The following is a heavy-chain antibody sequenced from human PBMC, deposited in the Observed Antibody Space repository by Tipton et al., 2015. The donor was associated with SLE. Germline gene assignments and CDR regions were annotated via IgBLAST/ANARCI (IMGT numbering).Heavy chain of an antibody. CDR2: INPSGGST. CDR1: GYTFTSYY. CDR3: ARAVTTGPDAFDI. J-gene: IGHJ3*02. V-gene: IGHV1-46*01. Sequence: QVQLVQSGAEVKKPGASVKVSCKASGYTFTSYYMHWVRQAPGQGLEWMGIINPSGGSTTYAQKLQGRVTMTRDTSTSTVYMELSSLRSEDTAVYYCARAVTTGPDAFDIWGQGTMVTVSS. D-gene: IGHD4-17*01.